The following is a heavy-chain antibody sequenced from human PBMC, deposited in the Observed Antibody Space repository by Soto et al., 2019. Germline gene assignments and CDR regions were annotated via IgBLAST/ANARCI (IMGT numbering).Heavy chain of an antibody. CDR3: ARVSSGYFDY. Sequence: GGSLRLSCAASGFTFSSYAMYWVRQAPGKGLEWVAVISYDGSNKYYADSVKGRFTISRDNSKNTLYLQMNSLRAEDTAVYYCARVSSGYFDYWGQGTLVTVSS. CDR2: ISYDGSNK. CDR1: GFTFSSYA. J-gene: IGHJ4*02. V-gene: IGHV3-30-3*01. D-gene: IGHD3-3*01.